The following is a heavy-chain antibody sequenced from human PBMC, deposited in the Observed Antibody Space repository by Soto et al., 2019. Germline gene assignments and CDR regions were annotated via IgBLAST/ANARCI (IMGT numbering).Heavy chain of an antibody. CDR2: LYTSGNT. CDR1: GASISSYY. V-gene: IGHV4-4*07. J-gene: IGHJ4*02. D-gene: IGHD3-16*01. CDR3: ARDWGAFDY. Sequence: SETLSLTCIVTGASISSYYWSWIRQPAGKGLEWIGRLYTSGNTNYNPSLKNRVTMSVDRSKNHFSLKLSSVTAADTAVYYCARDWGAFDYWGQGTLVTVSS.